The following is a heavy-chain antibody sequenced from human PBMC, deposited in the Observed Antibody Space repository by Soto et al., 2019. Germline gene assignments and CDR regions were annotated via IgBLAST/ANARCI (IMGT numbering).Heavy chain of an antibody. V-gene: IGHV3-15*01. D-gene: IGHD2-2*01. CDR2: IKRKTDGGTT. Sequence: PGGSLRLSCAASGFTFSNAWMSWVRQAPGKGLEWVGRIKRKTDGGTTDYAAPVKGRFTISRDDSKNTLYLQMNSLKTEDTAVYYCTGIVVPAAIPWFDPWGQGTLVTVSS. J-gene: IGHJ5*02. CDR1: GFTFSNAW. CDR3: TGIVVPAAIPWFDP.